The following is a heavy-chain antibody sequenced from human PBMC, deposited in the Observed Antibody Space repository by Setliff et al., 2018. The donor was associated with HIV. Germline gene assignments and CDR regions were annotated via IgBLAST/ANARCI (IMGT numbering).Heavy chain of an antibody. CDR2: VYISGRT. Sequence: SETLSLTCTVSGGSISSGNYYWSWIRQPAGKGLEWIGRVYISGRTKYNPSLKSRVTISVDTSKNHFSLKLSSVTAADTAVYYCTRVQGSNNWPNWFDPWGQGTLVTVSS. CDR1: GGSISSGNYY. CDR3: TRVQGSNNWPNWFDP. V-gene: IGHV4-61*02. J-gene: IGHJ5*02. D-gene: IGHD1-1*01.